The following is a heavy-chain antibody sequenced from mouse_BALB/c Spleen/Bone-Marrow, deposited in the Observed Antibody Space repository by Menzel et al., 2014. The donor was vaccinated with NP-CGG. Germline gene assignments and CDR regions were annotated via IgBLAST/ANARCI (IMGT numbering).Heavy chain of an antibody. CDR3: ASYRYAWYFDV. V-gene: IGHV14-3*02. J-gene: IGHJ1*01. CDR1: GFNIKDTY. D-gene: IGHD2-14*01. CDR2: IDPANGNT. Sequence: VQLQQSGAKLVKPGASVKLSCTASGFNIKDTYMHWVKQRPEQGLEWIGRIDPANGNTKYDPKFQGKATITADTSSNTAYLQLSSLTSEDTAVYYCASYRYAWYFDVWGAGTTVTVSS.